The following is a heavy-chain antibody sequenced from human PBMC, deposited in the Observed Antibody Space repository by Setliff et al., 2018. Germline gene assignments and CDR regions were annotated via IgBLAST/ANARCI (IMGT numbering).Heavy chain of an antibody. Sequence: SETLSLTCTVSGGSISNYYWSWVRQPPGNGLEWIAYIFPTAGAIYNPSLKSRVTMSVDTSKNQFSLKLSSVTAADTAVYYCARHENDYGDYDDAFDIWGQGTMVTVSS. CDR1: GGSISNYY. V-gene: IGHV4-4*08. D-gene: IGHD4-17*01. CDR3: ARHENDYGDYDDAFDI. CDR2: IFPTAGA. J-gene: IGHJ3*02.